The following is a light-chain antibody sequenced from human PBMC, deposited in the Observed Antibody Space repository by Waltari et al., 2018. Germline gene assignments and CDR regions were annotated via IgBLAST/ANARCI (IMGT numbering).Light chain of an antibody. CDR2: KAS. CDR3: QQYNASHT. V-gene: IGKV1-5*03. CDR1: QSVRNW. Sequence: DIQMTQSPSTLSASVGDRVTITCRASQSVRNWLAWYQQKPGKAPRLLIYKASTLESGVPSRFSGSGSGTEFTLTISSLQPDDFATYYCQQYNASHTYGQGTKLEIK. J-gene: IGKJ2*01.